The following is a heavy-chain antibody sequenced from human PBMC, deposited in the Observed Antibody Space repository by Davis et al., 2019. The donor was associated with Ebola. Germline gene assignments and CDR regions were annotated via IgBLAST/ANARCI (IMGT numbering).Heavy chain of an antibody. J-gene: IGHJ3*02. CDR1: GGTFSSYA. CDR2: IIPIFGTA. V-gene: IGHV1-69*13. Sequence: SVKVSCKASGGTFSSYAISWVRQAPGQGLEWMGGIIPIFGTANYAQKFQGRVTITADESTSTAYMELSSLRSEDTAVYYCARGRATGIPGAAAFDIWGQGTMVTVSS. D-gene: IGHD1-1*01. CDR3: ARGRATGIPGAAAFDI.